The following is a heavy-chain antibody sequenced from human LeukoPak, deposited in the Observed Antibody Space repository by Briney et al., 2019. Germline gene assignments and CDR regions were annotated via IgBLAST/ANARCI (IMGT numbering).Heavy chain of an antibody. D-gene: IGHD3-3*01. V-gene: IGHV4-61*02. CDR2: IYTSGST. CDR1: GGSISSGSYY. CDR3: ASTPYDFWSGYGGLDY. J-gene: IGHJ4*02. Sequence: SQTLSLTCTVSGGSISSGSYYWSWIRQPAGKGLEWIGRIYTSGSTNYNPSLKSRVTISVDTSKNQFSLKLSSVTAADTAVYSCASTPYDFWSGYGGLDYWGQGTLVTVSS.